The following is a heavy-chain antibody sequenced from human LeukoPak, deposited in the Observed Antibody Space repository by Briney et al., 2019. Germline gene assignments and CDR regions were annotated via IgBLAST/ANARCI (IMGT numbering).Heavy chain of an antibody. CDR1: GGSISSGGYY. J-gene: IGHJ4*02. D-gene: IGHD5-18*01. V-gene: IGHV4-31*03. CDR3: ARAGYSYGYVFDY. CDR2: IYYSGST. Sequence: PSETLSLTCTVSGGSISSGGYYWSWIRQHPGKGLEWIGHIYYSGSTYYNPSLKSRVTISVDTSKNQFSLKLSSVTAADTAVYYCARAGYSYGYVFDYWGQGTLVTVSS.